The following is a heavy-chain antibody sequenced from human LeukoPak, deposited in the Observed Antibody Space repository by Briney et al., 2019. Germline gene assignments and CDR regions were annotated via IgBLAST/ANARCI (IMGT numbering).Heavy chain of an antibody. J-gene: IGHJ4*02. D-gene: IGHD2-2*01. V-gene: IGHV3-64*02. CDR1: GFTFSTCP. CDR2: INSNGGRT. Sequence: PGGSLRLSCVAFGFTFSTCPMYWVRQAPGKGLELVSSINSNGGRTYYADSMKGRFTISRDNSRNTLYLQMDSLRAEDMAVYYCGLVHCGQGTLVTVSS. CDR3: GLVH.